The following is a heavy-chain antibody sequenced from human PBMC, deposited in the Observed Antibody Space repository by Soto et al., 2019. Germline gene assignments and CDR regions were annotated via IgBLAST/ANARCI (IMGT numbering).Heavy chain of an antibody. CDR3: AKDPYSSSWLDY. J-gene: IGHJ4*02. V-gene: IGHV3-30*18. CDR2: ISYDGSNK. CDR1: GFTFSSYG. D-gene: IGHD6-6*01. Sequence: ESGGGVVQPGRSLRLSCAASGFTFSSYGMHWVRQAPGKGLEWVAVISYDGSNKYYADSVKGRFTISRDNSKNTLYLQMNSLRAEDTAVYYCAKDPYSSSWLDYWGQGTLVTVSS.